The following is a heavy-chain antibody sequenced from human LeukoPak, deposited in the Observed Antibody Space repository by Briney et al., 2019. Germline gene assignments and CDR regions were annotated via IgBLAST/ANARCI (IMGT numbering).Heavy chain of an antibody. CDR1: GFTFSSYS. Sequence: GGPLRLSCAASGFTFSSYSMNWVRQAPGKGLEWVSSISSSSSYIYYADSVKGRFTISRDNAKNSLYLQMNSLRAEDTAVYYCARDSKGRKFDYWGQGTLVTVSS. CDR2: ISSSSSYI. V-gene: IGHV3-21*01. CDR3: ARDSKGRKFDY. D-gene: IGHD4-11*01. J-gene: IGHJ4*02.